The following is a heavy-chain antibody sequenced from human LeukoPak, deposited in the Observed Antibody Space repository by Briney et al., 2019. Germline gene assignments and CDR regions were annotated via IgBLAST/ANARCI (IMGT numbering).Heavy chain of an antibody. CDR3: AAYSSCDY. D-gene: IGHD6-6*01. J-gene: IGHJ4*02. CDR1: GFTFSSYW. V-gene: IGHV3-7*03. CDR2: IKEDGGEA. Sequence: GGSLRLSFETSGFTFSSYWMTWVRQAPGKGLEWVANIKEDGGEAYYVGSVKVRFTVSRDNAKNSLYLQMNSLRVEDTAVYYCAAYSSCDYWGQGTLVTVSS.